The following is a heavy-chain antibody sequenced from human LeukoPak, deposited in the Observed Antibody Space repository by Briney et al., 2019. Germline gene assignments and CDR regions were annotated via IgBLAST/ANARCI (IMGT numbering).Heavy chain of an antibody. D-gene: IGHD6-13*01. CDR1: GYTFTGYY. CDR3: ARSPPRPRTIIAAAGRTRGGGSYYFDY. J-gene: IGHJ4*02. Sequence: GASVKVSCKASGYTFTGYYMHWVRQATGQGLEWMGWMNPNSGNTGYAQKFQGRVTMTRNTSISTAYMELSSLRSEDTAVYYCARSPPRPRTIIAAAGRTRGGGSYYFDYWGQGTLVTVSS. V-gene: IGHV1-8*02. CDR2: MNPNSGNT.